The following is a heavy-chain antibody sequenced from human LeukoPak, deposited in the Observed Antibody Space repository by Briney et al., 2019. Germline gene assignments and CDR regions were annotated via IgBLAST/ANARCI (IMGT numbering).Heavy chain of an antibody. CDR3: ARDQYSSSWYYNWFDP. V-gene: IGHV4-4*07. Sequence: SETLSLTCTVSGGSISSYYWSWIRQPAGKGLEWIGRIYTSGSTNYNPSLKSRVTMSVDTSKNQFSLKLSSVTAADTAVYYCARDQYSSSWYYNWFDPWGQGTLVTVSS. CDR1: GGSISSYY. D-gene: IGHD6-13*01. J-gene: IGHJ5*02. CDR2: IYTSGST.